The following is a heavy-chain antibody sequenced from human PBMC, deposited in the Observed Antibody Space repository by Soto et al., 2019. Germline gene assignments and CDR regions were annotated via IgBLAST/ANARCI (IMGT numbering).Heavy chain of an antibody. V-gene: IGHV4-59*08. CDR1: GGSISSYY. CDR3: ASANSDYVWDNNWFDP. Sequence: QVQLQESGPGLVKPSETLSLTCTVSGGSISSYYWSWIRQPPGKGLEWIGYIYYSGSTNYNPSLKGRVTISVDTSKHQFSLKLSSVTAADPAVYYCASANSDYVWDNNWFDPWGQGTLVTVSS. CDR2: IYYSGST. D-gene: IGHD3-16*01. J-gene: IGHJ5*02.